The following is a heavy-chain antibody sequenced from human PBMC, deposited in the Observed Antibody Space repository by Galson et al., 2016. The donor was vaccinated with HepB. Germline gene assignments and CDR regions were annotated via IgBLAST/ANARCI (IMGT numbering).Heavy chain of an antibody. J-gene: IGHJ4*02. Sequence: SLRLSCAASGFTFSDYTMNWVRQAQGKGLEWVSSIGRSGSVIYYADSVKGRFTISRDNAKNSLYLQMNTLRAEDTAVYYCARERGDWGQGTLVTVSS. CDR1: GFTFSDYT. CDR2: IGRSGSVI. CDR3: ARERGD. V-gene: IGHV3-21*01.